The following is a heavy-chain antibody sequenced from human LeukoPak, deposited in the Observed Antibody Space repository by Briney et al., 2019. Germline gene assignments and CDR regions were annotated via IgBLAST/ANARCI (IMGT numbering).Heavy chain of an antibody. D-gene: IGHD5-24*01. Sequence: GGSLRLSCAASGFTVSSNYMNWVRQAPGKGLEWVSVIYGGGNIYYADSVKGRFTISRDNSKNTLYLQMNSLRAEDTAVYYCARGAGYNYPYYFHYWCQGTLVTVSS. CDR3: ARGAGYNYPYYFHY. CDR2: IYGGGNI. CDR1: GFTVSSNY. J-gene: IGHJ4*02. V-gene: IGHV3-53*01.